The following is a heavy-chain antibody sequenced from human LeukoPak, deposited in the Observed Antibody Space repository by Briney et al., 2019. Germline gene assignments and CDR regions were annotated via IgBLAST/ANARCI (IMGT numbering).Heavy chain of an antibody. CDR2: TFSGGNA. V-gene: IGHV4-39*07. CDR3: ARDRHYYDSSGYLLYGMDV. D-gene: IGHD3-22*01. Sequence: PSETLSLTCSVSGGSISSAIFYWGWIRQPPGMGLEWIGSTFSGGNAYHNPSLKSRVTISVDTSKNQFSLKLSSVTAADTAVYYCARDRHYYDSSGYLLYGMDVWGQGTTVTVSS. J-gene: IGHJ6*02. CDR1: GGSISSAIFY.